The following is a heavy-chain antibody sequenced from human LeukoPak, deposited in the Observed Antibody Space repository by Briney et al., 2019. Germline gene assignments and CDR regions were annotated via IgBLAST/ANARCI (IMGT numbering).Heavy chain of an antibody. J-gene: IGHJ4*02. Sequence: GGSLRLPCAASGFTFSSYSMNWVRQAPGKGLEWVSYISSSSSTIYYADSVKGRFTISRDNAKNSLYLQMNSLRAEDTAVYYCARRLITGSDYWGQGTLVTVSS. CDR1: GFTFSSYS. CDR3: ARRLITGSDY. V-gene: IGHV3-48*04. CDR2: ISSSSSTI. D-gene: IGHD1-20*01.